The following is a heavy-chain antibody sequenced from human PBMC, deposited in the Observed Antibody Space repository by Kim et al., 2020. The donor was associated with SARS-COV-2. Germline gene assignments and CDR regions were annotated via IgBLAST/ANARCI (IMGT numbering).Heavy chain of an antibody. D-gene: IGHD2-2*03. V-gene: IGHV3-48*02. CDR1: GFTFSSYT. CDR2: ISSSSSTK. CDR3: ARSGLDIVVVPAARYFDY. Sequence: GGSLRLSCAASGFTFSSYTMNWVRQAPGKGLEWVSYISSSSSTKYYADSVKGRFTISIDNAKNTLYLQMNSLRDEDTAVYYCARSGLDIVVVPAARYFDYWGQGTLVTVSS. J-gene: IGHJ4*02.